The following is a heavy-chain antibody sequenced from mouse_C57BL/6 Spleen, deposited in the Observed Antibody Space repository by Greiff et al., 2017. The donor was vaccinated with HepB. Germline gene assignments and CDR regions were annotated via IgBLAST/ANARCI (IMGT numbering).Heavy chain of an antibody. V-gene: IGHV3-6*01. D-gene: IGHD3-3*01. CDR1: GYSITSGYY. Sequence: EVKLMESGPGLVKPSQSLSLTCSVTGYSITSGYYWNWIRQFPGNKLEWMGYISYDGSNNYNPSLKNRISITRDTSKNQFFLKLNSVTTEDTATYYCAREGGLWAMDYWGQGTSVTVSS. CDR3: AREGGLWAMDY. J-gene: IGHJ4*01. CDR2: ISYDGSN.